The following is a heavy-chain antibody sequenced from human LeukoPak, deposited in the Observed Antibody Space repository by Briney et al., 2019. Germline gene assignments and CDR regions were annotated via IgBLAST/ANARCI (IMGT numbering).Heavy chain of an antibody. CDR2: IYTSGST. D-gene: IGHD5-24*01. CDR3: ARDPFSDGYNYSGY. Sequence: SQTLSLTCTVSGGSISSGSYYWSWIRQPAGKGLEWIGRIYTSGSTNYNPSLKSRVTIPVDTSKNQFSLKLSSVTAADTAVYYCARDPFSDGYNYSGYWGQGTLVTVSS. V-gene: IGHV4-61*02. J-gene: IGHJ4*02. CDR1: GGSISSGSYY.